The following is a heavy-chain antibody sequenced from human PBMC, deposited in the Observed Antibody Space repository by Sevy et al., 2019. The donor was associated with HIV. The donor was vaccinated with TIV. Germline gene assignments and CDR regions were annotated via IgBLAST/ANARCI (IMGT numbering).Heavy chain of an antibody. Sequence: GGSLRLSCAASGFTFSSYAMSWVRQAPGKGLEWVSAISGSGGSTYYADSVKGRFTISRDNSKNTLYLQINSLRAEDTAVYYCAKSSEQPSSFDYWGQGTLVTVSS. V-gene: IGHV3-23*01. CDR2: ISGSGGST. D-gene: IGHD6-13*01. J-gene: IGHJ4*02. CDR1: GFTFSSYA. CDR3: AKSSEQPSSFDY.